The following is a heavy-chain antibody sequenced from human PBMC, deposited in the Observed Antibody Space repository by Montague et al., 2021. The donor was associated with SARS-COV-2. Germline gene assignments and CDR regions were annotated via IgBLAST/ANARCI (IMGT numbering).Heavy chain of an antibody. J-gene: IGHJ6*02. CDR2: IWYDGSNQ. CDR1: GFTFSSYD. Sequence: SLRLSCAASGFTFSSYDMHWVRQAPGKGLEWVAVIWYDGSNQYYGDSVKGRFTISRDNSKNTLYLQMNSLRAEDTAVYYRAREYSAPRWFGEYSRYGMDVWGQGTTVTVSS. D-gene: IGHD3-10*01. V-gene: IGHV3-33*08. CDR3: AREYSAPRWFGEYSRYGMDV.